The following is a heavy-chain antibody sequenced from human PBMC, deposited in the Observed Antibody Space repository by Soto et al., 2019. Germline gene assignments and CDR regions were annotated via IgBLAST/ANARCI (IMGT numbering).Heavy chain of an antibody. CDR3: AREVFEGRSVWIAP. J-gene: IGHJ5*02. CDR1: AFSFTRND. CDR2: MNTNLNAT. D-gene: IGHD2-8*01. Sequence: QVLLVQSGTEGTKTGASVTVSCKASAFSFTRNDMHWVRQAPGHGLQWLGWMNTNLNATDSPNAFRGRVVMTWNTSISTAYIEVRELKSDDTAIYYCAREVFEGRSVWIAPCGQGTLVSVSS. V-gene: IGHV1-8*01.